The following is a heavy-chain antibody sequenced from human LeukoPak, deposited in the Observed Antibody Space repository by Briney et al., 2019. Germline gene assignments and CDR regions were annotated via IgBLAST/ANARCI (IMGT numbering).Heavy chain of an antibody. J-gene: IGHJ4*02. V-gene: IGHV4-4*07. Sequence: SETLSLTCTVSGGSISSYYWRWIRQPAGKGLEWIGRIYTSGSTNYNPSLKSRVTMSVDTSKNQFSLKLSSVTAADTAAYYCARDAYHYGSGSWDYWGQGTLVTVSS. CDR2: IYTSGST. CDR1: GGSISSYY. CDR3: ARDAYHYGSGSWDY. D-gene: IGHD3-10*01.